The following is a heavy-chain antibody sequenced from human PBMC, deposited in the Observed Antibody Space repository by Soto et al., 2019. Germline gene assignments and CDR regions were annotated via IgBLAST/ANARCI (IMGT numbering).Heavy chain of an antibody. V-gene: IGHV3-7*01. D-gene: IGHD5-18*01. Sequence: GGSLRLSCAASGVTFSNYWMSWVRQAPGKGLEWVANIKQDGSDKYYVGSVKGRFTISRDNAKSSLYLHMNSLRAEDTAVYYCAREGSGYGTYFDYWGQGTLVTVSS. CDR3: AREGSGYGTYFDY. J-gene: IGHJ4*02. CDR1: GVTFSNYW. CDR2: IKQDGSDK.